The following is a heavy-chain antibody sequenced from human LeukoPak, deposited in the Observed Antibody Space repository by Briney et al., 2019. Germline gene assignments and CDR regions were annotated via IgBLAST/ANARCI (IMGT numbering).Heavy chain of an antibody. Sequence: GGSLRLSCAASGFTFSSYSMNWVRQAPGKGLEWVSYISSSSSTIYYADSVKGRFTISRDNAKNSLYLQMNTLRGEGTAVYYCARDWAYAFDYWGQGTLVTVSS. CDR3: ARDWAYAFDY. V-gene: IGHV3-48*01. J-gene: IGHJ4*02. D-gene: IGHD3-16*01. CDR1: GFTFSSYS. CDR2: ISSSSSTI.